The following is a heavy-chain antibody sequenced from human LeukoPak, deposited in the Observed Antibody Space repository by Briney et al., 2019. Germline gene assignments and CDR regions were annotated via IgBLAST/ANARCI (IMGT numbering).Heavy chain of an antibody. CDR3: ARVAAPFATAFDI. V-gene: IGHV4-39*07. Sequence: SETLSLTCTVSGGSISSSSYYWGWIRQPPGKGLEWIGSIYYSGSTYYNPSLKSRVTISVDTSKNQFSLKLSSVTAADTAVYYCARVAAPFATAFDIWGQGTMVTVS. J-gene: IGHJ3*02. CDR2: IYYSGST. D-gene: IGHD6-13*01. CDR1: GGSISSSSYY.